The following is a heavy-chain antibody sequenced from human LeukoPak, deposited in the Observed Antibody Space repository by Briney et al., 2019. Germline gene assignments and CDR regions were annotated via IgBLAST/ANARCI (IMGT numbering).Heavy chain of an antibody. D-gene: IGHD4-17*01. Sequence: SETLSLTCTVSGGSISSYYWTWIRQPPGKGLEWIGYIYDSGRTNYNPSLKSRVTISVDTSRKQFSLKLSSVTAADTAVYYCARDLYGDYAFDIWGQGTMVTVSS. V-gene: IGHV4-59*01. CDR3: ARDLYGDYAFDI. CDR1: GGSISSYY. CDR2: IYDSGRT. J-gene: IGHJ3*02.